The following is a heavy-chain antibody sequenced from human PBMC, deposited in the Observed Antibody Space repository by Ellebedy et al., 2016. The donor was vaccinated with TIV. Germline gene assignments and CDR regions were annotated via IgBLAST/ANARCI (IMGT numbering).Heavy chain of an antibody. Sequence: SETLSLTXTVSGGSISNYYWSWFRQPPGKRLEWIAYIYYNRNTNYNPSLKSRVTISVATSENQFSLRLTSVTAADTAVYYCARHFNSGTYPLDYWGPGTLVTVSS. J-gene: IGHJ4*02. D-gene: IGHD3-10*01. CDR3: ARHFNSGTYPLDY. V-gene: IGHV4-59*08. CDR1: GGSISNYY. CDR2: IYYNRNT.